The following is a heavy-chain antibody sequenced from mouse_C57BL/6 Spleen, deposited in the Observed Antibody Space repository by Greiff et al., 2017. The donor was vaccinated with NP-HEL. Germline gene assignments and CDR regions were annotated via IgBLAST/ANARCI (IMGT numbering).Heavy chain of an antibody. CDR1: GYTFTDYY. V-gene: IGHV1-76*01. Sequence: VKLQESGAELVRPGASVKLSCKASGYTFTDYYINWVKQRPGQGLEWIARIYPGSGNTYYNEKFKGKATLTAEKSSSTAYMQLSSLTSEDSAVYFCAREGDYRYAMDYWGQGTSVTVSS. CDR2: IYPGSGNT. CDR3: AREGDYRYAMDY. J-gene: IGHJ4*01. D-gene: IGHD2-4*01.